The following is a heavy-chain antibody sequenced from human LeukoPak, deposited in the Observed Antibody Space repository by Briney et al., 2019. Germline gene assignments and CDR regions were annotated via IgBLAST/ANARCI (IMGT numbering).Heavy chain of an antibody. D-gene: IGHD6-19*01. CDR3: ARVKPVAGTLPHLLDY. J-gene: IGHJ4*02. CDR2: IYYSGST. CDR1: GGSISSSSYY. Sequence: PSETLSLTCTVSGGSISSSSYYWGWIRQPPGKGLEWIGSIYYSGSTYYNPSLKSRVTISVDTSKNQFSLKLRSVTVADTAVYYCARVKPVAGTLPHLLDYWGQGTLVTVSS. V-gene: IGHV4-39*01.